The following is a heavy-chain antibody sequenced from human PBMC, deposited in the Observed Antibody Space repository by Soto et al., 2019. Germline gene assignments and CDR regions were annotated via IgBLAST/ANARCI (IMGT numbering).Heavy chain of an antibody. Sequence: PSQTLSLTCAISGDSVSSNSAAWNWIRQSPSRGLEWLGRTYYRSKWYNDYAVSVKSRITINPDTSKNQLSLQLSSVTPEDTAVDYCAREDNGSGSYYKGDAFDIWGQGTMVTVSS. CDR3: AREDNGSGSYYKGDAFDI. J-gene: IGHJ3*02. D-gene: IGHD3-10*01. V-gene: IGHV6-1*01. CDR1: GDSVSSNSAA. CDR2: TYYRSKWYN.